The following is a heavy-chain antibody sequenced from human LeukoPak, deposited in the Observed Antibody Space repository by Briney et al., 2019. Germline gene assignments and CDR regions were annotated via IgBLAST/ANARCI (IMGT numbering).Heavy chain of an antibody. CDR1: SGSFSGYY. D-gene: IGHD6-13*01. J-gene: IGHJ4*02. Sequence: ASETLSLTWAVYSGSFSGYYWSWIRQPPGKGLEWIGEINHSGSTNYNPSLKSRVTISVDTSKNQFSLKLSSVTAADTAVYYCASGGNSSSWYLYDYWGQGTLVTVSS. CDR2: INHSGST. CDR3: ASGGNSSSWYLYDY. V-gene: IGHV4-34*01.